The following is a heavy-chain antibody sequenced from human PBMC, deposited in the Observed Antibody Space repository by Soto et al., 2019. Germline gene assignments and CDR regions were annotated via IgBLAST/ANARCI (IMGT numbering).Heavy chain of an antibody. CDR3: ARDNGCSGGSCYWFDP. D-gene: IGHD2-15*01. CDR2: IYYGGST. CDR1: GGSISSGGYY. J-gene: IGHJ5*02. V-gene: IGHV4-31*03. Sequence: SETLSLTCTVSGGSISSGGYYWSWIRQRPGKGPEWIGYIYYGGSTYYKPSLKSRVTMSVDTSKNQFSLKLSSVTAADTAVYYCARDNGCSGGSCYWFDPWGQGTLVTVSS.